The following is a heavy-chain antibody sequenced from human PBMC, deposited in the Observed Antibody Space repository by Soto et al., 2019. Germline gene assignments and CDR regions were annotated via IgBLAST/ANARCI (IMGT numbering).Heavy chain of an antibody. J-gene: IGHJ3*02. Sequence: SETLSLTYTVSGGSISSYYWSWVRQPPGKGLEWIGYIYYSGSTNYNPSLKSRVTISVDTSKNQFSLKLSSVTAADTAVYYCARERRDYDYVWGSYRASAFDIWGQGTMVTVSS. CDR2: IYYSGST. D-gene: IGHD3-16*02. CDR1: GGSISSYY. CDR3: ARERRDYDYVWGSYRASAFDI. V-gene: IGHV4-59*01.